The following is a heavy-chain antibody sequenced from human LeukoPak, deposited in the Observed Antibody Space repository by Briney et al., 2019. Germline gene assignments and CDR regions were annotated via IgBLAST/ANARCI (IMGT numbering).Heavy chain of an antibody. J-gene: IGHJ4*02. Sequence: PGRSLRLSCVASGFTFSSYAMSWVRQAPGKGLEWVSVIYSGGSTYYADSVKGRFTISRDNAKNTLYLQMNSLRAEDTAVYYCTRGLQGIDYWGQGTLVTVSS. CDR1: GFTFSSYA. CDR2: IYSGGST. V-gene: IGHV3-66*01. CDR3: TRGLQGIDY. D-gene: IGHD4-11*01.